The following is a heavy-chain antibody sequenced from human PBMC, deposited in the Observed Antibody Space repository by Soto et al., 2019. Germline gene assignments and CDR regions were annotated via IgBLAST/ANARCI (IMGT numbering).Heavy chain of an antibody. J-gene: IGHJ6*02. D-gene: IGHD6-6*01. CDR2: INSDGSNT. Sequence: EVQLVESRGGLVQPGGSLRLSCAASGFTFSSYWMHWVRQAPGKGLVWVSRINSDGSNTNYADSVKGRFTISRDNAKNTLYLQMNSLRAEDTAVYYCTRSGSSPYYYGMDVWGQGTTVTVSS. CDR1: GFTFSSYW. V-gene: IGHV3-74*01. CDR3: TRSGSSPYYYGMDV.